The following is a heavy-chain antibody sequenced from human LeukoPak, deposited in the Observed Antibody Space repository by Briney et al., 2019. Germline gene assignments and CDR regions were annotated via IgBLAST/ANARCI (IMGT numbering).Heavy chain of an antibody. D-gene: IGHD6-13*01. Sequence: GGSLRLSCAASGFTFDDYAMHWVRQVPGKGLEWVSPILGDGSSTNYADSVKGRFTISRDNSKNSLYLHMNSLRVEDTALYFCAKDRYNSSWYTIDYWGQGTLVTVSS. V-gene: IGHV3-43*02. CDR2: ILGDGSST. J-gene: IGHJ4*02. CDR3: AKDRYNSSWYTIDY. CDR1: GFTFDDYA.